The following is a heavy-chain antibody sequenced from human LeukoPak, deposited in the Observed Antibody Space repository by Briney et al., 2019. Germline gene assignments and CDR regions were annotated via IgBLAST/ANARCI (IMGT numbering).Heavy chain of an antibody. J-gene: IGHJ4*02. CDR2: IYYSGST. V-gene: IGHV4-39*07. CDR1: RGSISSSSYY. CDR3: ARVGDRSGWYGRFGY. D-gene: IGHD6-19*01. Sequence: NPSETLSLTCTVSRGSISSSSYYWGWIRQPPGKGLEWIGSIYYSGSTYYNLSLKSRVTISVDTSKNQFSLKLSSVTAADTAVYYCARVGDRSGWYGRFGYWGQGTLVTVSS.